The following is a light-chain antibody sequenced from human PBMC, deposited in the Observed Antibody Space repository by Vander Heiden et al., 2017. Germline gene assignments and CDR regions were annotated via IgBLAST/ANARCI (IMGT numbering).Light chain of an antibody. CDR2: EVS. J-gene: IGLJ3*02. V-gene: IGLV2-23*02. CDR1: SSDVGSYNL. Sequence: QSALTQPASVSGSPGQSIPISCTGTSSDVGSYNLVSWYQQPPGKAPKLMIYEVSKRPSGVSNRFSGSKSGNTASLTISGLQAEDEADYYCCSYAGSSTPGVFGGGTKLTVL. CDR3: CSYAGSSTPGV.